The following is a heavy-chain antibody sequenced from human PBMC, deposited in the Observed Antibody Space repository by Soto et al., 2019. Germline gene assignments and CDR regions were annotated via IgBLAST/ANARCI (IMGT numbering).Heavy chain of an antibody. D-gene: IGHD3-3*01. CDR1: GFPFYNYG. CDR3: ARDFGHGYYLDY. Sequence: PGGSLRLSCAASGFPFYNYGMSWVRQAPGKGLEWVALISFDGDTKLYADSVKGRFTISRDNSKNTLFLQMNSLRDEDTAVYFCARDFGHGYYLDYWGRGTLVTVSS. V-gene: IGHV3-30*03. CDR2: ISFDGDTK. J-gene: IGHJ4*02.